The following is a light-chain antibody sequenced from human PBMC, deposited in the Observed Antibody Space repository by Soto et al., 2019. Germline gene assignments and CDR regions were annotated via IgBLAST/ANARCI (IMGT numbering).Light chain of an antibody. J-gene: IGKJ5*01. CDR2: DAS. CDR3: QQYANSPIT. CDR1: ESVSRN. Sequence: ELVMTQSPATLSVSPGERATLSCRASESVSRNLAWYQQKPGQAPRLLIYDASTRATGIPDRFSGGGSGTDFTLTINRLEPEDFAVYYCQQYANSPITFGQGTLLEVK. V-gene: IGKV3-15*01.